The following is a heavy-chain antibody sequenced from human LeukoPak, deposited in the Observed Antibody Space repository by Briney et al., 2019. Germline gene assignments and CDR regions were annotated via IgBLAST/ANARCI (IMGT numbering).Heavy chain of an antibody. D-gene: IGHD3-22*01. CDR1: GFTFSSYA. V-gene: IGHV3-30-3*01. CDR3: ARPRAYYYDSSGYGIDY. CDR2: ISYDGSNK. J-gene: IGHJ4*02. Sequence: GGSLRLSCAASGFTFSSYAMHWVRQAPGKGLEWVAVISYDGSNKYYADSVKGRFTISRDNSKNTLYLQMNSLRAEDTAVYYCARPRAYYYDSSGYGIDYWGQGTLVTVSS.